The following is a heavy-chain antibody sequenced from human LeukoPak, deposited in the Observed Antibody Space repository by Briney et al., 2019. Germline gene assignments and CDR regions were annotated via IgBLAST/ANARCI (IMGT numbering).Heavy chain of an antibody. J-gene: IGHJ6*03. CDR3: AKGPPPSQFYYYSDV. CDR1: GLTFSTYA. Sequence: GGSLRLSCAASGLTFSTYAMTWVRQAPGKGLEWVSTLSDSGGSTYYADSVKGRFTISRDNSKNTLYLEVNSLRAEDTAVYYCAKGPPPSQFYYYSDVWGKGTTVTVSS. CDR2: LSDSGGST. V-gene: IGHV3-23*01.